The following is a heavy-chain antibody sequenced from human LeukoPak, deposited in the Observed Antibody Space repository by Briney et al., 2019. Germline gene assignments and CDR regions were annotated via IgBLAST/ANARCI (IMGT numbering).Heavy chain of an antibody. CDR1: GFTFSSYS. V-gene: IGHV3-21*01. CDR2: ISSSSSSYI. J-gene: IGHJ4*02. CDR3: ARDGPTINYYGSGSLTPVDY. Sequence: GGSLRLSCAASGFTFSSYSMNWVRQAPGKGLEWVSSISSSSSSYIYYADSVKGRFTISRDNAKNSLYLQMNSLRAEDTAVYYCARDGPTINYYGSGSLTPVDYWGQGTLVTVSS. D-gene: IGHD3-10*01.